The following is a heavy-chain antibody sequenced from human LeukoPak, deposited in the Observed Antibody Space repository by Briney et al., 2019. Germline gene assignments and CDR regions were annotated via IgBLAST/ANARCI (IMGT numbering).Heavy chain of an antibody. V-gene: IGHV1-2*02. D-gene: IGHD3-10*01. J-gene: IGHJ6*03. CDR1: GYTFSDYF. CDR3: ARTMSGNYFRYYMDV. Sequence: ASLKVSCEASGYTFSDYFLHWVRRAPGQGGEWMGWINPNSGGTYYAQKFQGRVTMTRDTSISIVYMELRRLTSDDTAIYHCARTMSGNYFRYYMDVWGKGTTVTVSS. CDR2: INPNSGGT.